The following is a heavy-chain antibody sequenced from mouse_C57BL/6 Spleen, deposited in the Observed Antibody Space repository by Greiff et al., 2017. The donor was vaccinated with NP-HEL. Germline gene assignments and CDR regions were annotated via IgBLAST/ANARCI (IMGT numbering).Heavy chain of an antibody. CDR3: ARFDYDGRSFAY. V-gene: IGHV1-4*01. CDR1: GYTFTSYT. Sequence: QVQLQQSGAELARPGASVKMSCKASGYTFTSYTMHWVKQRPGQGLEWIGYINPSSGYTKYNQKFQDKATLTADKSSSTAYMQLSSLTSEDSAVYYCARFDYDGRSFAYWGQGTLVTVSA. J-gene: IGHJ3*01. CDR2: INPSSGYT. D-gene: IGHD2-4*01.